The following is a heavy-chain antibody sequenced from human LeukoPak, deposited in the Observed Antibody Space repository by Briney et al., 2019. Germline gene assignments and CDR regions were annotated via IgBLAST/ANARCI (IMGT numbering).Heavy chain of an antibody. Sequence: GGSLRLSCVASGFTFSRYAMSWVRQAPGKGLEWVSALISSGGTTLYADSVKGRFTISRDNSKNTLYLQMNSLRVEDTALYYCARTLVRGVQTFDYWGQGTLVTVSS. D-gene: IGHD3-10*01. CDR1: GFTFSRYA. CDR2: LISSGGTT. J-gene: IGHJ4*02. V-gene: IGHV3-23*01. CDR3: ARTLVRGVQTFDY.